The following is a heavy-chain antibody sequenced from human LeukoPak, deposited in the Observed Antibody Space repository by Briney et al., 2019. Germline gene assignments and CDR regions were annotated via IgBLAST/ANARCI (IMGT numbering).Heavy chain of an antibody. V-gene: IGHV4-59*12. CDR2: IYYSGNS. Sequence: SETLSLTCSVSGGSLSNYYWSWFRQPPGKGLEWIGYIYYSGNSYYNPSLRSRVTISVDTSKNQFSLKLSSVTAADTAVYYCAREKDADSSGYYSRYAFDIWGQGTMVTVSS. D-gene: IGHD3-22*01. CDR3: AREKDADSSGYYSRYAFDI. CDR1: GGSLSNYY. J-gene: IGHJ3*02.